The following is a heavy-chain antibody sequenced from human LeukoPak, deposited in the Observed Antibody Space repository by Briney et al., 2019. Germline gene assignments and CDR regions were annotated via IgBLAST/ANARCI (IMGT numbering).Heavy chain of an antibody. CDR1: GFTFSSYG. J-gene: IGHJ4*02. CDR2: IRYDGSNK. CDR3: VTETYYYDSSGYWYFDC. V-gene: IGHV3-30*02. D-gene: IGHD3-22*01. Sequence: GGSLRLSCAASGFTFSSYGMHWVRQAPGKGLEWVAFIRYDGSNKYYADSVKGRFTISRDNSKNTLYLQMNSLRAEDTAVYYCVTETYYYDSSGYWYFDCWGQGTLVTVSS.